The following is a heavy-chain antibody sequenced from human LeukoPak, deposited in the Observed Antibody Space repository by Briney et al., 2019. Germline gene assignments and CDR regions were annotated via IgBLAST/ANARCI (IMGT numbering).Heavy chain of an antibody. CDR3: ARDRGGYCSGGSCYTPDY. D-gene: IGHD2-15*01. J-gene: IGHJ4*02. V-gene: IGHV4-39*07. CDR2: IYYSGST. Sequence: SETLSLTCTVSGGSISSSSYCWGWIRQPPGKGLEWIGSIYYSGSTYYNPSLKSRVTISVDTSKNQFSLKLSSVTAADTAVYYCARDRGGYCSGGSCYTPDYWGQGTLVTVSS. CDR1: GGSISSSSYC.